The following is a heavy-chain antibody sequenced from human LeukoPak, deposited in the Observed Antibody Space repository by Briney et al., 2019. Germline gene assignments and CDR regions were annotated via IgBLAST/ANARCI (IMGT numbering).Heavy chain of an antibody. V-gene: IGHV1-2*02. D-gene: IGHD5-18*01. CDR2: INPNSGGT. J-gene: IGHJ5*02. CDR3: ARVGYSYGYRIRFDP. CDR1: GYTFTGYY. Sequence: GASVKVSCKASGYTFTGYYMHWVRQAPGQGLEWMGWINPNSGGTNYAQKFQGRVTMTRDTSISTAYMELSRLRSDDTAVYYCARVGYSYGYRIRFDPWGQGTLVTVSS.